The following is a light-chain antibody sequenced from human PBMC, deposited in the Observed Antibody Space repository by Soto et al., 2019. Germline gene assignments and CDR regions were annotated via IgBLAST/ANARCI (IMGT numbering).Light chain of an antibody. CDR2: DAS. CDR1: QSISSY. V-gene: IGKV1-5*01. CDR3: QQYQSSWT. Sequence: DIQMTQSPSSLSASVGDRVTITGRASQSISSYLNWYQQKPGKAPNLLIYDASSLESGVPSRFSGSGSGTEFTLTISSLQPDDFATYYCQQYQSSWTFGQGTKVDI. J-gene: IGKJ1*01.